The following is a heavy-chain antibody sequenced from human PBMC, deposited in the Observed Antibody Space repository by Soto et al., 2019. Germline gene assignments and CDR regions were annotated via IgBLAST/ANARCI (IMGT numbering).Heavy chain of an antibody. V-gene: IGHV5-10-1*01. J-gene: IGHJ6*02. D-gene: IGHD6-6*01. Sequence: GESLKISCKGSGYSFTSYWISWVRQMPGKGLEWMGRIDPSDSYTNYSPSFQGHVTISADKSISTAYLQWSSLKASDTAMYYCARQGGLGSSHYYYGMDVWGQGTTVTVSS. CDR3: ARQGGLGSSHYYYGMDV. CDR1: GYSFTSYW. CDR2: IDPSDSYT.